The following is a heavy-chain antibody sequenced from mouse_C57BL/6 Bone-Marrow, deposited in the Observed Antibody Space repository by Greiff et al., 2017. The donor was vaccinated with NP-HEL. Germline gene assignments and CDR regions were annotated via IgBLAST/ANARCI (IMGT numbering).Heavy chain of an antibody. Sequence: EVKLMESGPELVKPGASVKISCKASGYSFTGYYMNWVKQSPEKSLEWIGEINPSTGGTTYNQKFKAKATLTVDKSSSTAYMQLKSLTSEDSAVYYCARWRIYYDYGYAMDYWGQGTSVTVSS. CDR1: GYSFTGYY. J-gene: IGHJ4*01. V-gene: IGHV1-42*01. CDR3: ARWRIYYDYGYAMDY. CDR2: INPSTGGT. D-gene: IGHD2-4*01.